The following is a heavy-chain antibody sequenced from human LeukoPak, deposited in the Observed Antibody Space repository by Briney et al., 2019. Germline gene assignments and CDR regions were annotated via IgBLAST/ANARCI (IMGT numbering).Heavy chain of an antibody. Sequence: ASVKVSCKASGGTFSSYAISWVRQAPGQGLEWMGRIIPILGIANYAQKFQGRVTITADKSTSTAYMELSSLRSEDTAVYYCARGRSGYYTASVMVLGYFDLWGRGTLVTVSS. J-gene: IGHJ2*01. V-gene: IGHV1-69*04. D-gene: IGHD3-3*01. CDR2: IIPILGIA. CDR1: GGTFSSYA. CDR3: ARGRSGYYTASVMVLGYFDL.